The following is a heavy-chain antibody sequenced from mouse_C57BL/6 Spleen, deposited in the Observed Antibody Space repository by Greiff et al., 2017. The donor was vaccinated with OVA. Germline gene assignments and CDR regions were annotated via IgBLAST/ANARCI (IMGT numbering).Heavy chain of an antibody. V-gene: IGHV1-19*01. D-gene: IGHD1-1*01. Sequence: VQLQQSGPVLVKPGASVKMSCKASGYTFTDYYMNWVKQSHGKSLEWIGVINPYNGGTSYNQKFKGKATLTVDKSSSTAYMELNSLTSEDSAVYYCARSSYGSSYGYFDVWGTGTTVTVSS. J-gene: IGHJ1*03. CDR3: ARSSYGSSYGYFDV. CDR1: GYTFTDYY. CDR2: INPYNGGT.